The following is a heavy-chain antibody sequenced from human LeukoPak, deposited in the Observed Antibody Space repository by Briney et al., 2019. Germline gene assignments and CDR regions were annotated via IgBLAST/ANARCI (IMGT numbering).Heavy chain of an antibody. CDR1: GFTFSDYG. Sequence: GGSLRLSCAASGFTFSDYGMHWVRQAPGKGLEWVAFIRYDGINKYYADSVQGRFSISRDDSKNTLYLDMNSLRAEDTAVYYCAKVIWGSVSYYPIPDSWGQGTLVTVSS. V-gene: IGHV3-30*02. CDR3: AKVIWGSVSYYPIPDS. D-gene: IGHD3-10*01. CDR2: IRYDGINK. J-gene: IGHJ4*02.